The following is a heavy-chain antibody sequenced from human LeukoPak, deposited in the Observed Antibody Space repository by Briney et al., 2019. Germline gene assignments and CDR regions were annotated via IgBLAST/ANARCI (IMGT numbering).Heavy chain of an antibody. D-gene: IGHD2-21*02. Sequence: GGSLRLSCAASGFTFSSHAMHWVRQAPGKGLEWVAVISYEGSNQYYVDSVRGRFARSRDNAKNTVYLQMNSLRDEDTALYYCARDYRVGCTSDDCYPIDYWGQGALVTVSS. CDR2: ISYEGSNQ. CDR3: ARDYRVGCTSDDCYPIDY. J-gene: IGHJ4*02. V-gene: IGHV3-30*09. CDR1: GFTFSSHA.